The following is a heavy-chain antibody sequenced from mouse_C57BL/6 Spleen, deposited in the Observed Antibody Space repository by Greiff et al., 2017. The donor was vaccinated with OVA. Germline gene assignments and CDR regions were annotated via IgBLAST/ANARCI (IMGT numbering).Heavy chain of an antibody. CDR3: ARDYYDYEWYFDV. CDR2: ISYDGSN. V-gene: IGHV3-6*01. Sequence: VQLKQSGPGLVKPSQSLSLPCSVTGYSLTSGYYWNWIRQFPGNKLEWMGYISYDGSNNYNPSLKNRTSITRDTSKNQFFLKLNSVTTEDTATDDGARDYYDYEWYFDVWGTGTTVTVSS. D-gene: IGHD2-4*01. CDR1: GYSLTSGYY. J-gene: IGHJ1*03.